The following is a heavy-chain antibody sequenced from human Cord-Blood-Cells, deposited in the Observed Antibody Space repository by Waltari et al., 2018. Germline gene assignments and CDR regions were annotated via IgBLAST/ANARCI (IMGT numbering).Heavy chain of an antibody. CDR3: ARGLYGSGSYIDGDFDY. D-gene: IGHD3-10*01. V-gene: IGHV3-30-3*01. Sequence: QVQLVESGGGVVQPGRSLRLSCAASGFTFSSYAMHWVRQATGKGLEWVAVISYDGSNKYYADSVKGRFTISRDKSKNTLYLQMNSLRAEDTAVYYCARGLYGSGSYIDGDFDYWGQGTLVTVSS. CDR2: ISYDGSNK. J-gene: IGHJ4*02. CDR1: GFTFSSYA.